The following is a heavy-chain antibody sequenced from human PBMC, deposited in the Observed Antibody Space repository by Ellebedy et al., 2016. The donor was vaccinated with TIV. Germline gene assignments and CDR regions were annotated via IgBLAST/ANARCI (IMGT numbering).Heavy chain of an antibody. Sequence: SETLSLXXTVSGGSISSYYWSWIRQPPGKGLEWIGYIYYSGSTNYNPSLKSRVTISVDTSKNQFSLKLSSVTAADTAVYYCARTDIVVVPAAYYYYGMDVWGQGTTVTVSS. V-gene: IGHV4-59*08. CDR2: IYYSGST. J-gene: IGHJ6*02. D-gene: IGHD2-2*01. CDR3: ARTDIVVVPAAYYYYGMDV. CDR1: GGSISSYY.